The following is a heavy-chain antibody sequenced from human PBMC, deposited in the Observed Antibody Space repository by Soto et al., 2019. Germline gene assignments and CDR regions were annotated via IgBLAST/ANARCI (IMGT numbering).Heavy chain of an antibody. CDR2: INHSGST. V-gene: IGHV4-34*01. CDR3: ARGSRYYDFWSRYYYGMDV. J-gene: IGHJ6*02. CDR1: GGSFSGYY. Sequence: PSETLSLTCAVYGGSFSGYYWSWIRQPPGKGLGWIGEINHSGSTNYNPSLKSRVTISVDTSKNQFSLKLSSVTAADTAVYYCARGSRYYDFWSRYYYGMDVWGQGTTVTVS. D-gene: IGHD3-3*01.